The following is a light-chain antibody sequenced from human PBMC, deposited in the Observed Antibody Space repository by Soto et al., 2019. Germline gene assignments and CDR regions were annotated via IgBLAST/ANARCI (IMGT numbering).Light chain of an antibody. V-gene: IGLV2-8*01. Sequence: QSVLTQPPSASGSPGQSVTISCTGTSSDVGGYNYVSWYQQHPGKAPKLMIYEVSKRPSGVPDRFSGSKSGNTASLTVSGLQAEYEADYPSSSYAITTPYFFGSGTEVTVL. J-gene: IGLJ1*01. CDR1: SSDVGGYNY. CDR2: EVS. CDR3: SSYAITTPYF.